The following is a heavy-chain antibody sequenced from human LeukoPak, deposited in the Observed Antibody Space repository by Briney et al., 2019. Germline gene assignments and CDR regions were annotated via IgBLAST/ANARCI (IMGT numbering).Heavy chain of an antibody. J-gene: IGHJ3*02. CDR2: IYYIGST. CDR1: GGSISSYY. CDR3: ARLGSNYVGDVLNI. Sequence: SETLSLTCTVSGGSISSYYWSWIRQPPGKGLEWIGYIYYIGSTFYNPSLKSRVTISVDMSMNHFSLKLSSVTAADTAVYYCARLGSNYVGDVLNIWGQGTMVTVSS. V-gene: IGHV4-59*08. D-gene: IGHD4-11*01.